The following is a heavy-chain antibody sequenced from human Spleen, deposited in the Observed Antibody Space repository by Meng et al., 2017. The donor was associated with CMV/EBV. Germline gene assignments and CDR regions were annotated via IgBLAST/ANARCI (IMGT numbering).Heavy chain of an antibody. J-gene: IGHJ3*02. CDR1: GFTFSSYG. CDR2: IRYDGSNK. V-gene: IGHV3-30*02. CDR3: AKDPGGSTAMDPTGSAFDI. Sequence: LSLTCAASGFTFSSYGMHWVRQAPGKGLEWVAFIRYDGSNKYYADSVKGRFTISRDNSKNTLYLQMNSLRAEDTAVYYCAKDPGGSTAMDPTGSAFDIWGQGTMVTVSS. D-gene: IGHD5-18*01.